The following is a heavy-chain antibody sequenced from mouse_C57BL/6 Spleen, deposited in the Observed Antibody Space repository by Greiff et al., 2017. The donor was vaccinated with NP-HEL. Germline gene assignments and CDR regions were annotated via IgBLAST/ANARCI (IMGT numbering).Heavy chain of an antibody. CDR1: GFTFSSYA. J-gene: IGHJ2*01. CDR2: ISSGGDYI. CDR3: TVANWDGEGYYFDY. D-gene: IGHD4-1*01. V-gene: IGHV5-9-1*02. Sequence: EVKLVESGEGLVKPGGSLKLSCAASGFTFSSYAMSWVRQTPEKRLEWVAYISSGGDYIYYADTVKGRFTISRDNARNTLYLQMSSLKSEDTAMYYCTVANWDGEGYYFDYWGQGTTLTVSS.